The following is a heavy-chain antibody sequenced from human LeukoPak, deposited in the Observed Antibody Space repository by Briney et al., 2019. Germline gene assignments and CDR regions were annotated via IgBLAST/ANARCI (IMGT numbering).Heavy chain of an antibody. J-gene: IGHJ4*02. CDR3: ARGAGVLTGYYTSPPLFDY. CDR2: IIPIFGTA. CDR1: GGTFSSYA. Sequence: PVASVNVSCTASGGTFSSYAISWVRQAPGQGREWMGGIIPIFGTANYAQKFQGRVTITADESTSTAYMELSSLRSEDTAVYYCARGAGVLTGYYTSPPLFDYWGQGTLVTVSS. D-gene: IGHD3-9*01. V-gene: IGHV1-69*13.